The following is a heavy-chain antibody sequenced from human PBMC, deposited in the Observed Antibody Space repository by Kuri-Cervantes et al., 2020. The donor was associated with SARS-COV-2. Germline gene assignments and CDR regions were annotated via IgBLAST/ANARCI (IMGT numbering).Heavy chain of an antibody. V-gene: IGHV3-30*03. D-gene: IGHD4-17*01. CDR1: GLNFSTYG. CDR2: ISYDGSNK. Sequence: GESLKISCVASGLNFSTYGMHWVRQAPGKGLEWVAVISYDGSNKYYADSVKGRFTISRDNSKNTLHLQMNSLRSEDTAVYYCARDFRSATGPDYWGQGTRVTVSS. CDR3: ARDFRSATGPDY. J-gene: IGHJ4*02.